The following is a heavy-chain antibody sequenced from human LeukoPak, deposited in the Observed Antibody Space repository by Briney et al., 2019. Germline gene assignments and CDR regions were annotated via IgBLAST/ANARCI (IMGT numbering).Heavy chain of an antibody. CDR1: GFIFKTYT. J-gene: IGHJ4*02. V-gene: IGHV3-74*01. D-gene: IGHD6-13*01. Sequence: GGSLRLSCAASGFIFKTYTMTWVRQAPGKGLVWVSQINTDGNSTTYADSVKGRFTVSRDNAKNTLYLQMNSLRAEDTAVYYCARELASGDWGQGTLVTVSS. CDR3: ARELASGD. CDR2: INTDGNST.